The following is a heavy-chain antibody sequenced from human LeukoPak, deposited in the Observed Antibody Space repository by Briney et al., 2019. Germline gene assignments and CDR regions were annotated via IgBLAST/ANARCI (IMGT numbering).Heavy chain of an antibody. CDR3: ARNRLKDNYGMDV. CDR2: ITSSGSII. V-gene: IGHV3-11*01. CDR1: GFTFSDYD. Sequence: GGSLRLSCAASGFTFSDYDMSWIRQAPGKGLEWVSYITSSGSIIYYADSVKGRITISRDNAKNSLYVQMNNLRAEDTAVYYCARNRLKDNYGMDVWGQGTTVTGSS. J-gene: IGHJ6*02. D-gene: IGHD3-16*02.